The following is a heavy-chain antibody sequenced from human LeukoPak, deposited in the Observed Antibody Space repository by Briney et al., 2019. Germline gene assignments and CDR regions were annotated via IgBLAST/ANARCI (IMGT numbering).Heavy chain of an antibody. CDR2: ISSGSSYI. D-gene: IGHD2-15*01. CDR1: EFTFSSYS. J-gene: IGHJ4*02. Sequence: GGSLRLSCAASEFTFSSYSMNWVRQAPGKGLEWVSSISSGSSYIYYADSVKGRFTISRDNAKNSLFLQMNSLRAEDTAVYYCARDRPGGSCDYWGQGTLVTVSS. CDR3: ARDRPGGSCDY. V-gene: IGHV3-21*06.